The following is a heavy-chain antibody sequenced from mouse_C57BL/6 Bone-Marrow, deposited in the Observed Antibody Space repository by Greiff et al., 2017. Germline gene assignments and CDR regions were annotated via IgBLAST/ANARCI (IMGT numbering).Heavy chain of an antibody. CDR3: ARNYYDYGSRGYFDV. Sequence: EVQLVESGPELVKPGASVKMSCKASGYTFTDYNMHWVKQSHGKSLEWIGYINPNNGGTSYNQKFKGKATLTVNKSSSTSYMELRSLTSEDSAVYYCARNYYDYGSRGYFDVWGTGTTVTVSS. CDR1: GYTFTDYN. D-gene: IGHD2-4*01. CDR2: INPNNGGT. V-gene: IGHV1-22*01. J-gene: IGHJ1*03.